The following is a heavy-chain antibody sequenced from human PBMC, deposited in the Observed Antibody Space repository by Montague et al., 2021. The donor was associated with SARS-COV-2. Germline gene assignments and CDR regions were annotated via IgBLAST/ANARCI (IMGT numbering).Heavy chain of an antibody. CDR3: ARDWMIVATLYY. D-gene: IGHD5-12*01. V-gene: IGHV3-30-3*01. CDR2: ILYDGSNK. Sequence: SLRLSCAASGFTFSSYAMHWVRQAPGKGLEWVAGILYDGSNKYYADSVKGRFTISRDNSKNTLYLQMNSLRAEEKALYYCARDWMIVATLYYWGQGTLVTVSS. J-gene: IGHJ4*02. CDR1: GFTFSSYA.